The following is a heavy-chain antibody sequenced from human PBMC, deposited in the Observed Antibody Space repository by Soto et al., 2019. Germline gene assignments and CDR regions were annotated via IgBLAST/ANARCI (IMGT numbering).Heavy chain of an antibody. CDR1: GFTFHNYA. Sequence: PGGSLRLSCAASGFTFHNYAMSWVRQAPGKGLEWVSAISGSGGSTYYADSVKGRFTISRDNSKNTLYLQMNSLRAEDTAVYYCAKDRFYGSGSYTVFDYWGQGTLVPVSS. CDR3: AKDRFYGSGSYTVFDY. CDR2: ISGSGGST. J-gene: IGHJ4*02. D-gene: IGHD3-10*01. V-gene: IGHV3-23*01.